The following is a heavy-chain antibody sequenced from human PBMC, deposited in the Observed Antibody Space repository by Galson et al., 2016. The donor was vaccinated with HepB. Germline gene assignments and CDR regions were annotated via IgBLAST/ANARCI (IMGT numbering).Heavy chain of an antibody. V-gene: IGHV3-74*03. CDR1: GFTFSSYV. J-gene: IGHJ4*02. Sequence: SLRLSCAASGFTFSSYVMHWVRQAPGEGLVWVSRISHDGTVTTYADSAKGRFTISRDNAKNTVYLQMNSLRAEDTAVYYCASPKGPYYFDSSGYWAHWGQGTLVTVSS. CDR2: ISHDGTVT. CDR3: ASPKGPYYFDSSGYWAH. D-gene: IGHD3-22*01.